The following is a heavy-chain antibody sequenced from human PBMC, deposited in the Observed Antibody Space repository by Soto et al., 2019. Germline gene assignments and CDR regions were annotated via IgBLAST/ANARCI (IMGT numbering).Heavy chain of an antibody. J-gene: IGHJ4*02. V-gene: IGHV3-33*01. Sequence: PGGSLRLSCAASGFTFSSYGMHWVRQAPGKGLEWVAVIWYDGSNKYYADSVKGRFTISRDNSKNTLYLQMNSLRAEDTAVYFCVRYTGWYNFDFWGQGTLVTVSS. CDR1: GFTFSSYG. D-gene: IGHD6-19*01. CDR2: IWYDGSNK. CDR3: VRYTGWYNFDF.